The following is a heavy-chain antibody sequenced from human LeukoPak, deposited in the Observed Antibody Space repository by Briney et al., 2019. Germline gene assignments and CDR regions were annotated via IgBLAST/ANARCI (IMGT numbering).Heavy chain of an antibody. CDR1: GFTFSDYD. D-gene: IGHD3-16*01. Sequence: PGGSLRLSCSASGFTFSDYDMNWVRQAPWRGLEWVSSISGLSTHIYYGDSVKGRFSISRDNAKNSVYLQMNSLGVEDTAIYYCGRAFPPLRTSSAGDLWGQGILVTVSS. V-gene: IGHV3-69-1*02. J-gene: IGHJ4*02. CDR2: ISGLSTHI. CDR3: GRAFPPLRTSSAGDL.